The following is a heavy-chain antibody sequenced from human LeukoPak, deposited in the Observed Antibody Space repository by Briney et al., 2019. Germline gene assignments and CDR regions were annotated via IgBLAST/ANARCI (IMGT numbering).Heavy chain of an antibody. V-gene: IGHV1-69*05. J-gene: IGHJ4*02. CDR3: ARELGYDFWSGYDY. CDR2: IIPIFGTA. CDR1: GGTFSSYA. Sequence: SVKVSCKASGGTFSSYAISWVRQAPGQGLEWMGRIIPIFGTANYVQKFQGRVTITTDESTSTAYMELSSLRSEDTAVYYCARELGYDFWSGYDYWGQGTLVTVSS. D-gene: IGHD3-3*01.